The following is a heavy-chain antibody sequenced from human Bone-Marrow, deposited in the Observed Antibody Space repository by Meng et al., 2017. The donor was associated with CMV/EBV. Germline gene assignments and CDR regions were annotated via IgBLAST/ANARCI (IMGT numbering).Heavy chain of an antibody. Sequence: ASVKVSCKASGGTFSSYAISWVRQATGQGLEWMGWMNPNSGNTGYAQKFQGRVTMTRNTSISTAYMELSSLRSEDTAVYYCATLGIAVAGLFDYWGQRTRVTVSS. D-gene: IGHD6-19*01. CDR1: GGTFSSYA. V-gene: IGHV1-8*02. CDR3: ATLGIAVAGLFDY. CDR2: MNPNSGNT. J-gene: IGHJ4*02.